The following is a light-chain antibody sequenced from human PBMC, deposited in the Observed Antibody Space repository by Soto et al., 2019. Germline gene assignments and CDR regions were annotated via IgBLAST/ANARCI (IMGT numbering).Light chain of an antibody. J-gene: IGKJ5*01. Sequence: EIVRTQFPATLSVSPGERATLSCRASQSVSSNLAWYQQKPGQAPRLLIYDVSTRATGVPARFSGSGSGTDFTPTITSLEPEDFAVYSCQQRSDWPITFGQGTRLEI. CDR3: QQRSDWPIT. CDR2: DVS. CDR1: QSVSSN. V-gene: IGKV3-11*01.